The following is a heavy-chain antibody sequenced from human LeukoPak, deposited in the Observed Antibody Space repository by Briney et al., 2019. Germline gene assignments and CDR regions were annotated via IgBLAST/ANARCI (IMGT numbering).Heavy chain of an antibody. CDR2: IYYSGST. D-gene: IGHD3-22*01. V-gene: IGHV4-39*07. J-gene: IGHJ5*02. Sequence: SETLSLSCTVSGGSISSSSYYWGWIRQPPGKGLEWIGSIYYSGSTYYNPSLKSRVTISVDTSKNQFSLKLSSVTAADTAVYYCAKPIDYYDSSGYYSRWFDPWGQGTLVTVSS. CDR1: GGSISSSSYY. CDR3: AKPIDYYDSSGYYSRWFDP.